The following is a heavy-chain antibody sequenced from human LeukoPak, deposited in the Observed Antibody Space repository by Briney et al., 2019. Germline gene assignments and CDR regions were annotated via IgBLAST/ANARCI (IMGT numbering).Heavy chain of an antibody. Sequence: SETLSLTCPVPVVSITRSYWSSVRQPPGEGLECIGFIYYSVSSNYNPSLRTRATMSEATSKNHFCQKLSSVTAADTAVYYCARAGYGVGDTAHHYFDYWGQGTLVTVSS. D-gene: IGHD1-26*01. CDR3: ARAGYGVGDTAHHYFDY. V-gene: IGHV4-59*01. CDR1: VVSITRSY. J-gene: IGHJ4*02. CDR2: IYYSVSS.